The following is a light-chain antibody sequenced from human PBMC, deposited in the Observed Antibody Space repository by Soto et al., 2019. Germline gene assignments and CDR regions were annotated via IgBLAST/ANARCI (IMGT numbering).Light chain of an antibody. Sequence: EIVLTQSPGTLSLSPGERATLSCRASQSISGALAWYQQKPGQAPRLLIYRASTRATGIPVKFSASGSGTEFTLTISSLQSEDFAVYYCQQYHHWPPTTFGQGTRLEIK. J-gene: IGKJ5*01. CDR2: RAS. V-gene: IGKV3-15*01. CDR1: QSISGA. CDR3: QQYHHWPPTT.